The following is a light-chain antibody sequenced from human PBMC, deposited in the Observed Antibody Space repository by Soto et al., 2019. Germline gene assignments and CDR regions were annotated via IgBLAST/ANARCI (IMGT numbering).Light chain of an antibody. CDR3: QQLNTHPRT. CDR1: QGIRSY. CDR2: SAS. V-gene: IGKV1-9*01. Sequence: IQLTQSPSSLSASVGDRVTITCRASQGIRSYLAWYQQKPGKAPKLLIFSASTLQTGVPSRFSGSGSGTDFTPTISNLQPDEFAIYYCQQLNTHPRTFGPGTKVDIK. J-gene: IGKJ3*01.